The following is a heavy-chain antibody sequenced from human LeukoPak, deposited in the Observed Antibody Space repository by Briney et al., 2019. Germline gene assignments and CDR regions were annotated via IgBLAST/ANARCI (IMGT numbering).Heavy chain of an antibody. V-gene: IGHV4-4*02. Sequence: SETLSLTCAVSGGSISSSNWWNWVRQPPGKGLEWIGEIYHSGSTNYNPSLKSRVTISVDKSKTQFTLKVTSVAAADTAVYYCARRPTGDPLDYWGQGTLVTVSS. CDR1: GGSISSSNW. D-gene: IGHD7-27*01. CDR3: ARRPTGDPLDY. CDR2: IYHSGST. J-gene: IGHJ4*02.